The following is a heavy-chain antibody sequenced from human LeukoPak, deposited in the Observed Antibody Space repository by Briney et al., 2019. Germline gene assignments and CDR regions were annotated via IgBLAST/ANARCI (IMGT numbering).Heavy chain of an antibody. CDR2: ISWNSGSI. D-gene: IGHD6-19*01. CDR1: GFTFDDYA. CDR3: AKDMGYSSGYFDY. J-gene: IGHJ4*02. Sequence: GGSLRLSCAASGFTFDDYAMHWVRQAPGKGLEWVSGISWNSGSIGYADSVKGRFTISRDNAKDSLYLQMNSLRAEDTALYYCAKDMGYSSGYFDYWGQGTLVTVSS. V-gene: IGHV3-9*01.